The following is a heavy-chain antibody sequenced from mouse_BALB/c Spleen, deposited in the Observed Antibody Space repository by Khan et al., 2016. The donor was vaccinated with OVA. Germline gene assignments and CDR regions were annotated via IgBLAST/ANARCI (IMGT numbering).Heavy chain of an antibody. D-gene: IGHD2-10*01. CDR1: GYTFTSYT. V-gene: IGHV1-4*01. Sequence: QVQLQQSGTELARPVASVKMSCKASGYTFTSYTMHWVRQRPGQAPEWIGHINPSNDYTNYNQNFKDKATLIVDKSSSTAYMQLSGLTSEDSAVYYCVREGAYQRADGWFAYWGQGTLVTVSA. CDR3: VREGAYQRADGWFAY. J-gene: IGHJ3*01. CDR2: INPSNDYT.